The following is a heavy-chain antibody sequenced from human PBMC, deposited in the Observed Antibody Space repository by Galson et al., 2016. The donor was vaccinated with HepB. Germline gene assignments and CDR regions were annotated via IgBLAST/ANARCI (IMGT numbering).Heavy chain of an antibody. J-gene: IGHJ5*02. V-gene: IGHV4-39*01. Sequence: SETLSLTCTVSGGSISNPNYYWDWIRQPPVKGLEWIGNIHYTGSTDYNPSLKSRATLSVDTSKNHFSLKLTSVTAADTAVYYCVRRSSPFHNWFDLWGQGTLVTVSS. CDR3: VRRSSPFHNWFDL. CDR2: IHYTGST. D-gene: IGHD2/OR15-2a*01. CDR1: GGSISNPNYY.